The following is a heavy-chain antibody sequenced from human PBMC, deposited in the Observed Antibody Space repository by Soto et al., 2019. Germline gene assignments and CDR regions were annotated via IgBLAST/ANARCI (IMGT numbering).Heavy chain of an antibody. CDR2: IIPIFGTA. CDR1: GGTFSSYA. D-gene: IGHD2-2*02. J-gene: IGHJ6*02. Sequence: ASVKVSCKASGGTFSSYAISWVRQAPGQGLEWMGGIIPIFGTANYAQKFKGRVTITADESTSTAYMELSSLRSEDTAVYYCARTKGADIVVVPAAIALPYYYGMDVWGQGTTVTVSS. CDR3: ARTKGADIVVVPAAIALPYYYGMDV. V-gene: IGHV1-69*13.